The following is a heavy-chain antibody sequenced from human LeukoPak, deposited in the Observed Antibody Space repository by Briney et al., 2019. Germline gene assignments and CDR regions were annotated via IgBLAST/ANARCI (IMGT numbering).Heavy chain of an antibody. J-gene: IGHJ4*02. V-gene: IGHV7-4-1*02. CDR2: INTNTGNP. CDR3: TRDKYQLPYEIDY. CDR1: GYTFTNYG. D-gene: IGHD2-2*01. Sequence: ASVKVSCKASGYTFTNYGMNWVRQAPGQGLEWMGWINTNTGNPTYAQGFTGRLVFSLDTSVSTAYLQISSLRAEDTALYYCTRDKYQLPYEIDYWGQGTLVTVSS.